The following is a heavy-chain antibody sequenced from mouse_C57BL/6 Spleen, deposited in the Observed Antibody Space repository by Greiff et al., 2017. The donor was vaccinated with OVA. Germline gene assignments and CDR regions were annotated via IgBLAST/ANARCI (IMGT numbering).Heavy chain of an antibody. CDR2: ISYDGSN. Sequence: EVKLVESGPGLVKPSQSLSLTCSVTGYSITSGYYWNWIRQFPGNKLEWMGYISYDGSNNYNPSLKNRISITRDTSKNQFFLKLNSVTTEDTATYYCAREGTVVSYWYFDVWGTGTTVTVSS. D-gene: IGHD1-1*01. CDR1: GYSITSGYY. J-gene: IGHJ1*03. CDR3: AREGTVVSYWYFDV. V-gene: IGHV3-6*01.